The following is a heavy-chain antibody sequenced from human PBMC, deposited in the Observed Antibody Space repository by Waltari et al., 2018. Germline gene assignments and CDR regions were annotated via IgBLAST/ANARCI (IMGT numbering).Heavy chain of an antibody. V-gene: IGHV4-59*01. Sequence: QVQLQESGPGLVQPSETLYLTCTLSDDSFNDYYWCWIRQPPGKGLEWLGYIHYSGSTDSSPSFKSRVTMSIDTSKNQFSLNLSSVSAADTAVYYCARDAATGYFDSWGQGTLVTVSS. CDR3: ARDAATGYFDS. CDR2: IHYSGST. CDR1: DDSFNDYY. D-gene: IGHD1-1*01. J-gene: IGHJ4*02.